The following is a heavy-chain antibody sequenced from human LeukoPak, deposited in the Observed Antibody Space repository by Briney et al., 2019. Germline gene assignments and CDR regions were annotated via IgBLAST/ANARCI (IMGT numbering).Heavy chain of an antibody. CDR3: ARFEGYDFLTGYAYYFDY. CDR2: IYYSGST. Sequence: SETLSLTCTVSGGSISSYYWSWIRQPPGKGLEWSGYIYYSGSTNYNPSLKSRVTISVDTSKNQFSLRLTSVTAADTAVYYCARFEGYDFLTGYAYYFDYWGQGTLVTVSS. V-gene: IGHV4-59*01. D-gene: IGHD3-9*01. J-gene: IGHJ4*02. CDR1: GGSISSYY.